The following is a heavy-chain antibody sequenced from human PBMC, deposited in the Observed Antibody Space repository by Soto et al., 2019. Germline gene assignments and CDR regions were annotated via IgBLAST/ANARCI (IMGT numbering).Heavy chain of an antibody. CDR3: ARWAAAGTSFDY. CDR2: ISSSSSYI. J-gene: IGHJ4*02. D-gene: IGHD6-13*01. Sequence: PGGSLRLSCAASGFTFSSYSMNWVRQAPGKGLEWVSSISSSSSYIYYADSVKGRFTISRDTSKNQFSLKLSSVTAADTAVYYCARWAAAGTSFDYWGQGTLVTVSS. V-gene: IGHV3-21*01. CDR1: GFTFSSYS.